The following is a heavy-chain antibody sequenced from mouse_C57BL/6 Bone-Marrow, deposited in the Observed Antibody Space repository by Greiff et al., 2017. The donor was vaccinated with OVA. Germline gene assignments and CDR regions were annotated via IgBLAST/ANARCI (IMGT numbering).Heavy chain of an antibody. CDR1: GYTFTSYW. CDR2: IYPGSGST. CDR3: ARWRITTVVAPFDY. Sequence: QVQLKQPGAELVKPGASVKMSCKASGYTFTSYWITWVKQRPGQGLEWIGDIYPGSGSTNYNEKFKSKATLTVDTSSSTAYMQLSSLTSEDSAVYYCARWRITTVVAPFDYWGQGTTLTVSS. V-gene: IGHV1-55*01. J-gene: IGHJ2*01. D-gene: IGHD1-1*01.